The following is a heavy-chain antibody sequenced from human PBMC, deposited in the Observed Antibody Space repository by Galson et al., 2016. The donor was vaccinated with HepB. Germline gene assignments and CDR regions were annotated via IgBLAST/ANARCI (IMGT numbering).Heavy chain of an antibody. CDR1: GDSISSGIYY. CDR2: INTSGTT. CDR3: ARHYDVVPMGRSFDS. V-gene: IGHV4-61*02. D-gene: IGHD3-10*01. Sequence: TLSLTCTVSGDSISSGIYYWSWIRQPAGKGLEWIGRINTSGTTNYNPSLRSRVAISVDTSKNQFSLKLRAVTAGDTAVYYCARHYDVVPMGRSFDSWGQGALITVSS. J-gene: IGHJ5*01.